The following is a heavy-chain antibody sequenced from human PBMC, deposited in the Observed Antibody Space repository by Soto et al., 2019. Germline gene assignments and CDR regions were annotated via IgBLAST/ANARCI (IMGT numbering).Heavy chain of an antibody. CDR3: ARGGRRGYSYGGLLYGMDV. CDR1: GGSFSGYY. D-gene: IGHD5-18*01. CDR2: INHSGST. V-gene: IGHV4-34*01. Sequence: PSETLSLPCAVYGGSFSGYYWSWIRQPPGKGQEWIGKINHSGSTNYNPSLKSRVTISVDTSKNQFSLKLSSVTAADTAGYHSARGGRRGYSYGGLLYGMDVWGQGTTVT. J-gene: IGHJ6*02.